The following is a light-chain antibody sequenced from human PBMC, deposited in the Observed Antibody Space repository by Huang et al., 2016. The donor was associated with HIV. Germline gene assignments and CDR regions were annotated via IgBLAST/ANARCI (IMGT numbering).Light chain of an antibody. J-gene: IGKJ5*01. Sequence: EIVLTQSPGTLSLSLGERATLSCRASQRVSSAYLAWYQQKPGQAPRLLIYGASNRATGIPDRFSGSGSGTDFTLTISRLEPDDVAVFYCHQYGSSPLTFGQGTRLEIK. CDR2: GAS. CDR3: HQYGSSPLT. V-gene: IGKV3-20*01. CDR1: QRVSSAY.